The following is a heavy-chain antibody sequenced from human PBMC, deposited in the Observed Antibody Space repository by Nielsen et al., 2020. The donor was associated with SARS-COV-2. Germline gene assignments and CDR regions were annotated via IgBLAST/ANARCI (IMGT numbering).Heavy chain of an antibody. CDR1: GGPISSSHW. Sequence: SETLSLTCAVSGGPISSSHWWSWVRQPPGTGLEWIGEIYHSGSTNYNPSLKSRVTISVDTSKNQFSLKLSSVTAADTAVYYCAGYQLYGMDVWGQGTTVTVSS. CDR2: IYHSGST. V-gene: IGHV4-4*02. D-gene: IGHD5-18*01. CDR3: AGYQLYGMDV. J-gene: IGHJ6*02.